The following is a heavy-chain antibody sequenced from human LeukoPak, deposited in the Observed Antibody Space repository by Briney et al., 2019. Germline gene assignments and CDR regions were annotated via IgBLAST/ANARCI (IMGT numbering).Heavy chain of an antibody. CDR2: INPNSGGT. D-gene: IGHD3-22*01. J-gene: IGHJ4*02. CDR1: GYTFTGYY. V-gene: IGHV1-2*02. CDR3: ARDGYYYDSSGYHTTY. Sequence: GASVKVSCKASGYTFTGYYMHWVRQAPGQGLEWMGWINPNSGGTNYAQKFQGRVTMTRVTSISTAYMELSRLRSDDTAVYYCARDGYYYDSSGYHTTYWGQGTLVTVSS.